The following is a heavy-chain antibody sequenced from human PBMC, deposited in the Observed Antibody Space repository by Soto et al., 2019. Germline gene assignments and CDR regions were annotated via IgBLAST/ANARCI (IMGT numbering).Heavy chain of an antibody. CDR2: INAGNGNT. V-gene: IGHV1-3*01. CDR3: AQSGSYDFRYFDY. CDR1: GYTFTSYA. J-gene: IGHJ4*02. Sequence: ASVKVSCKASGYTFTSYAMHWVRQAPGQRLEWMGWINAGNGNTKYSQKFQGRVTITRDTSTSTVYMELSSLRSEDTAVYYCAQSGSYDFRYFDYWGQGTLVTVSS. D-gene: IGHD1-26*01.